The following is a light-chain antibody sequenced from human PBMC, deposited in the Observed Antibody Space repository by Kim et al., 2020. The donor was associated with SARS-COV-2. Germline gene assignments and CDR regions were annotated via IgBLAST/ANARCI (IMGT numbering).Light chain of an antibody. J-gene: IGKJ1*01. CDR1: QSVSSNF. V-gene: IGKV3-20*01. Sequence: ENVLTQSPGTLSLSPGERATLSCRASQSVSSNFLAWYQQKAGQAPRLLIYSASSRASGIPDRFSGSGSGTDFTLTISTLEPEDFALYYCYQYATSPETFGQGTKVDIK. CDR2: SAS. CDR3: YQYATSPET.